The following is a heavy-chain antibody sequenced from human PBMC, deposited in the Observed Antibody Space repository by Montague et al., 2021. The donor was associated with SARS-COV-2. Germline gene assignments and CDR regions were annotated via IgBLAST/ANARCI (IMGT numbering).Heavy chain of an antibody. V-gene: IGHV4-59*01. CDR2: IDNSGST. Sequence: SETLSLTCTASGGSIGAYYWSWIRQPPGKGLEWIGYIDNSGSTNHNPFLESRVTMSVDTSKNQFSLKLNSVSAADTAVYYCSRHGGNDGFDIWGRGTMVTVSS. J-gene: IGHJ3*02. D-gene: IGHD4-23*01. CDR3: SRHGGNDGFDI. CDR1: GGSIGAYY.